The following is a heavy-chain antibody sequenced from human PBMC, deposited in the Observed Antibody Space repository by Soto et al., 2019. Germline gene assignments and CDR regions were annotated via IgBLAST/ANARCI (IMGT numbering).Heavy chain of an antibody. D-gene: IGHD3-22*01. CDR3: ARHQGYYYDSSGPRFDY. Sequence: NPSETLSLTCTVSCGSISSSSYYWGWIRQPPGKGLEWIGSIYYSGSTYYNPSLKSRVTISVDTSKNQFSLKLSSVTAADTAVYYCARHQGYYYDSSGPRFDYWGQGTLVTVSS. CDR1: CGSISSSSYY. CDR2: IYYSGST. V-gene: IGHV4-39*01. J-gene: IGHJ4*02.